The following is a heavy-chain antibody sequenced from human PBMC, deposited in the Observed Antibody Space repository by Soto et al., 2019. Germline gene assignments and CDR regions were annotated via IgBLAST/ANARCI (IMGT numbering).Heavy chain of an antibody. V-gene: IGHV4-34*01. J-gene: IGHJ4*02. CDR2: INHSGST. CDR1: GGSFSGYY. CDR3: ARGRRMTTVTYFDY. D-gene: IGHD4-17*01. Sequence: SETLSLTCAVYGGSFSGYYWSWIRQPPGKGLEWIGEINHSGSTNYNPSLKSRVTISVDTSKNQFSLKLSSVTAADTAVYYCARGRRMTTVTYFDYWGQGTLVTVSS.